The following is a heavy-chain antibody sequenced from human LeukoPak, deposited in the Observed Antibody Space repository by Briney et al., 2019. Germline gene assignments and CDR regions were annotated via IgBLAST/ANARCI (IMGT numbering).Heavy chain of an antibody. V-gene: IGHV3-30-3*01. CDR3: ARRSKVFREEGYYYGMDV. D-gene: IGHD3-3*01. CDR2: ISYDGSNK. J-gene: IGHJ6*02. Sequence: GGSLRLSCAASGFTFSSYAMHWVRQAPGKGLEWVAVISYDGSNKYYADSVKGRFTISRDNSKNTLYLQMNSLRAEDTAVYYCARRSKVFREEGYYYGMDVWGQGTTVTVSS. CDR1: GFTFSSYA.